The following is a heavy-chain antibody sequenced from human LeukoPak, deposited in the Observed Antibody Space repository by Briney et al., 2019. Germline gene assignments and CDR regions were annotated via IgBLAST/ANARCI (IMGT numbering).Heavy chain of an antibody. CDR3: ARDRSSGWKPGGYYYYMDV. J-gene: IGHJ6*03. CDR1: GFTLSIYV. CDR2: ISYDGSNK. D-gene: IGHD6-19*01. Sequence: PGRALSLSCAATGFTLSIYVLHWARQAPGKGLEWVELISYDGSNKYYADSVKGRFTISRDNSKNTLYLQMNSLRAEDTAVYYCARDRSSGWKPGGYYYYMDVWGKGTTVTVSS. V-gene: IGHV3-30*01.